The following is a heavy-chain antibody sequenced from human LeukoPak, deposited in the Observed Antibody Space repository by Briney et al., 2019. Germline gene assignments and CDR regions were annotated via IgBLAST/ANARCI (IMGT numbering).Heavy chain of an antibody. CDR1: GFTFSSYW. Sequence: GSLRLSCAASGFTFSSYWMNWVRQAPGKGLEWVANIKQDGSEKYYVDSVKGRFTISRDNAKNSLSLQMNSLRAEDTAIYYCARGIIGAGTVGAYWGQGTLVTVSS. V-gene: IGHV3-7*01. D-gene: IGHD6-19*01. J-gene: IGHJ4*02. CDR2: IKQDGSEK. CDR3: ARGIIGAGTVGAY.